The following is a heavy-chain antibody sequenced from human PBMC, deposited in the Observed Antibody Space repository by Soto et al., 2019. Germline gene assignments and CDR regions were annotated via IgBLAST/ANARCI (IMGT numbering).Heavy chain of an antibody. CDR2: IYYSGST. CDR1: GGSISSSSYY. Sequence: QLQLQESGPGLVKPSETLSLTCTVSGGSISSSSYYWGWIRQPPGKGLEWIGSIYYSGSTYYNPSLKSRVTISVDTSHNQFSLKLSSVTAADTAVYYCARSFPHHATYYDFWSGYSVEGWFDPWGQGTLVTVSS. D-gene: IGHD3-3*01. J-gene: IGHJ5*02. CDR3: ARSFPHHATYYDFWSGYSVEGWFDP. V-gene: IGHV4-39*01.